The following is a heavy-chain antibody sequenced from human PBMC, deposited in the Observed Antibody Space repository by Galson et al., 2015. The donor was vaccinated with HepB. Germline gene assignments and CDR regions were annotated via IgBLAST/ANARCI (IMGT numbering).Heavy chain of an antibody. Sequence: SLRLSCATSGFTFSSYSMNWVRQAPGKGLEWVPYISSTSTTIYYADSVKGRFTISRDNAKNSLDLQMNSLRDEDTAIYYCARDRAPSGLPLDPWGQGTLVTVSS. D-gene: IGHD3-3*01. J-gene: IGHJ5*02. CDR3: ARDRAPSGLPLDP. CDR2: ISSTSTTI. CDR1: GFTFSSYS. V-gene: IGHV3-48*02.